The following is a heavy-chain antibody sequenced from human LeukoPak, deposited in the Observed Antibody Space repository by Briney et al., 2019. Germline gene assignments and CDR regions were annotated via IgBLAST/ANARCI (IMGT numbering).Heavy chain of an antibody. CDR3: ARRYSYGPNDY. CDR1: GFTFSSYG. CDR2: ISYDGSNK. V-gene: IGHV3-30*03. Sequence: PGGSLRLSCAASGFTFSSYGMHWVRQAPGKGLEWVAVISYDGSNKYYADSVKGRFTISRDNSKNTLYLQMNSLRAEDTAVYYCARRYSYGPNDYWGQGTLVTVSS. D-gene: IGHD5-18*01. J-gene: IGHJ4*02.